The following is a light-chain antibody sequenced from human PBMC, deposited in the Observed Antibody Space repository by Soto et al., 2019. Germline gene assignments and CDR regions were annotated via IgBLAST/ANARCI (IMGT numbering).Light chain of an antibody. CDR2: EVT. CDR1: SSDVGGYDH. V-gene: IGLV2-8*01. CDR3: SSDAGNYNYV. J-gene: IGLJ1*01. Sequence: QSVLTQPPSASGSPGQSVTIPCTGTSSDVGGYDHVSWYQQHPGKAPKLMIYEVTKRPAGVPDRFSGSKSGNTASLTVSGLQDEDEADYYCSSDAGNYNYVFGTGTKLTVL.